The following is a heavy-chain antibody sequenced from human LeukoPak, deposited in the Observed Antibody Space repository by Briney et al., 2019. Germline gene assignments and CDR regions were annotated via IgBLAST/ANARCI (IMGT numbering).Heavy chain of an antibody. CDR3: ARLGDFWSGYQNWFDP. V-gene: IGHV5-51*01. CDR2: IYPGDSDT. Sequence: PGESLKISCKGSGYSFTSYWIGWVRQMPGKGLEWMGIIYPGDSDTRYSPSFQGQVTISADKSISTAYLQWSSLKASDTAMYYCARLGDFWSGYQNWFDPWGQGTLVTVSS. J-gene: IGHJ5*02. D-gene: IGHD3-3*01. CDR1: GYSFTSYW.